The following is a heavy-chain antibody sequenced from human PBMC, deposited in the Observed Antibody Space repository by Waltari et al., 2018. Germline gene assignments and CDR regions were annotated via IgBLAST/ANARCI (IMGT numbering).Heavy chain of an antibody. V-gene: IGHV1-2*02. Sequence: QVQLVQSGEDGRKPVASVRVSYKASGYMLTGIYINWVRQAPGQGLLWMGWINPHSGDTNYAQKFRGRITMTRDTAITTAYIELSSLTSDDTAVYYCARGSSRVDFWGQGTLVTVSS. D-gene: IGHD2-2*01. CDR1: GYMLTGIY. CDR2: INPHSGDT. CDR3: ARGSSRVDF. J-gene: IGHJ4*02.